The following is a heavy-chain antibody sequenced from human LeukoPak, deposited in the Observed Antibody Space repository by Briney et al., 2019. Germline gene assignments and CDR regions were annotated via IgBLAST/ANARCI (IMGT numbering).Heavy chain of an antibody. Sequence: SETLSLTCAVYSGSFSNYSWTWIRQTPGKGLEWIGQIYHTGSTNYNPSLKSRVAISIDTSKNHFSLRVMSVTAADTAVYYCARGGAVNGFDTWGQGTRVTVSS. D-gene: IGHD6-19*01. CDR1: SGSFSNYS. V-gene: IGHV4-34*01. CDR3: ARGGAVNGFDT. J-gene: IGHJ3*02. CDR2: IYHTGST.